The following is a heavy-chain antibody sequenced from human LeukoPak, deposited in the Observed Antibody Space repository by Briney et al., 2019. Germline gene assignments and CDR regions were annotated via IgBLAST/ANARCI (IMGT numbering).Heavy chain of an antibody. J-gene: IGHJ4*02. D-gene: IGHD6-19*01. CDR2: IYPGDSDT. CDR1: GYSFASYW. V-gene: IGHV5-51*01. Sequence: GASLKISCKGSGYSFASYWIGWVRQMPGKGLEWMRIIYPGDSDTRYSPSFQGQVTISADKSISTAYLQWSSLKASDTAMYYCARRAAVSGFDYWGQGTLVTVSS. CDR3: ARRAAVSGFDY.